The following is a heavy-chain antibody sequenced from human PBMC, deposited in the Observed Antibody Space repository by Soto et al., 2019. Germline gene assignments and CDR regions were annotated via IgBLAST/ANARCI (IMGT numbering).Heavy chain of an antibody. V-gene: IGHV1-8*01. CDR3: ARGPGSSDWRFSYYYMDV. Sequence: QVQLVQSGAEVKKPGASVKVSCTFTSYDINWVRQATGQGLEWMGWMNPNSGNTRYAQKFQGRDTMTRNTSNFTASMELSSLRSEDTAVYYCARGPGSSDWRFSYYYMDVWGQGTTVTVSS. D-gene: IGHD6-19*01. J-gene: IGHJ6*02. CDR1: FTSYD. CDR2: MNPNSGNT.